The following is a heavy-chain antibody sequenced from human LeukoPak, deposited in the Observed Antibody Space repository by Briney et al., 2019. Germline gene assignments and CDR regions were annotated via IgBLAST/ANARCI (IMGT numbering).Heavy chain of an antibody. CDR2: IKLDGSEK. CDR1: GFTFSSYW. CDR3: AREGLRFLEWLSPDRYYGMDV. Sequence: GGSLRLSCAASGFTFSSYWMSWVRQAPGKGLEWVANIKLDGSEKYYVDSVKGRFTISRDNAKNSLYLQMNSLRAKDTAVYYCAREGLRFLEWLSPDRYYGMDVWGQGTTVTVSS. D-gene: IGHD3-3*01. J-gene: IGHJ6*02. V-gene: IGHV3-7*01.